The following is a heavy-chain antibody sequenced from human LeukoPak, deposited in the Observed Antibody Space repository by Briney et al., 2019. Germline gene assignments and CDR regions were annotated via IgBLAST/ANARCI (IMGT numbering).Heavy chain of an antibody. V-gene: IGHV3-23*01. CDR3: ARSAYLDSSGYYFDF. D-gene: IGHD3-22*01. CDR2: LTNTGGTK. Sequence: QSGGSLGLSCTASGFTFDAYAMNWVRQAPGKGLEWVSGLTNTGGTKYYADSVKGRFSISRDNSKITVSLQMNSLSADDTAVYYCARSAYLDSSGYYFDFWGRGTLVTVSS. CDR1: GFTFDAYA. J-gene: IGHJ4*02.